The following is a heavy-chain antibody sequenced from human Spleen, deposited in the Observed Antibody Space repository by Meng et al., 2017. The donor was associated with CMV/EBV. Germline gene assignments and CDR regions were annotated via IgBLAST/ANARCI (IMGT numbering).Heavy chain of an antibody. CDR1: GFTFSSYW. V-gene: IGHV3-7*01. CDR3: AREGRSWFGELGFDY. Sequence: SGFTFSSYWMSWVRQAPGKGLEWVANIKQDGSEKYYVDSVKGRFTISRDNAKNSLYLQMNSLRAEDTAVYYCAREGRSWFGELGFDYWGQGTLVTVSS. D-gene: IGHD3-10*01. CDR2: IKQDGSEK. J-gene: IGHJ4*02.